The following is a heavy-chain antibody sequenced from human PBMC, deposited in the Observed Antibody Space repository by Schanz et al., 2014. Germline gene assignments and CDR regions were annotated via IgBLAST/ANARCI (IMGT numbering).Heavy chain of an antibody. D-gene: IGHD1-1*01. V-gene: IGHV1-2*02. Sequence: QGHLAQSGAEVKEPGASVQVSCKASGYVFTAYYMHWVRQAPGQGLEWMGVTNPDGGAEFAQKFQGRISRTRVTSATAFYMELRSLTSDDAAVYFCARDVGRPGHFWYFDLWGRGTLVTVSS. CDR3: ARDVGRPGHFWYFDL. CDR1: GYVFTAYY. J-gene: IGHJ2*01. CDR2: TNPDGGA.